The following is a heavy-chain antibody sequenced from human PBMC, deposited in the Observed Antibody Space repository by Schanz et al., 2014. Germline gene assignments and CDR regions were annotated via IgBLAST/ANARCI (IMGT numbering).Heavy chain of an antibody. D-gene: IGHD2-21*01. CDR1: GFTFSSYG. CDR2: INSDGTKR. J-gene: IGHJ3*01. V-gene: IGHV3-33*08. Sequence: QVRLVESGGGVVQPGRSLRLSCAASGFTFSSYGMHWVRQAPGKGLEWVAFINSDGTKRFYADSVKSRFTISRDNSRNTLYLQMNSLRAEDTAVYYCARDGYSVVVISPAESFDVWGQGTMVTVSP. CDR3: ARDGYSVVVISPAESFDV.